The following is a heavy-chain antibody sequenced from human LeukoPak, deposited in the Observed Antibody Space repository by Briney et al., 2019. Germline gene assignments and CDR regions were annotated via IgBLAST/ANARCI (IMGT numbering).Heavy chain of an antibody. Sequence: ASVKVSCKASGYTFTGYYMHWVRQAPGQGLEWVGWINPNSGGTNYAQKFQGRVTMTRDTSISKAYMELSMLRSDDTAVYYCARGSSRYYYDSSGYQTAEYFQHWGQGTLVTVSS. CDR3: ARGSSRYYYDSSGYQTAEYFQH. CDR1: GYTFTGYY. J-gene: IGHJ1*01. D-gene: IGHD3-22*01. CDR2: INPNSGGT. V-gene: IGHV1-2*02.